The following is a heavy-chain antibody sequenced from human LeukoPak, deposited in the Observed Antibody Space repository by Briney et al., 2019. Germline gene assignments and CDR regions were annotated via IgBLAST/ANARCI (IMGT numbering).Heavy chain of an antibody. CDR1: GYTFTSYD. CDR2: MNPNSGNT. D-gene: IGHD3-10*01. J-gene: IGHJ4*02. Sequence: VTVSCXASGYTFTSYDINWVRQAPGQGLEWMGWMNPNSGNTGYAQKFQGRVTMTRNTSISTAYMELSSLRSEDTAVYYCARVFFYYGSGGSGVDYWGQGTLVTVSS. V-gene: IGHV1-8*01. CDR3: ARVFFYYGSGGSGVDY.